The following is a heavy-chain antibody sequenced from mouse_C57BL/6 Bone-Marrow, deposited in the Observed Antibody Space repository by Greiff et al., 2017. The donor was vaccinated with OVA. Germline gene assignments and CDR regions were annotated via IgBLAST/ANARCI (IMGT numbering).Heavy chain of an antibody. J-gene: IGHJ4*01. CDR1: GYAFSSSW. CDR2: IYPGDGDT. D-gene: IGHD3-2*02. Sequence: QVQLQQSGPELVKPGASVKISCKASGYAFSSSWMNWVKQRPGKGLEWIGRIYPGDGDTTYNGKFKGKATLTADKSSSTAYMQLSSLTSEDSAVYFCARWKATEWMDYWGQGTSVTVSS. V-gene: IGHV1-82*01. CDR3: ARWKATEWMDY.